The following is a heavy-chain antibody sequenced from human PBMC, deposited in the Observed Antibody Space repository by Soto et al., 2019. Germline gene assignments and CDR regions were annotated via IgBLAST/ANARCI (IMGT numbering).Heavy chain of an antibody. D-gene: IGHD2-15*01. CDR1: GGSLSSYY. V-gene: IGHV4-59*01. CDR3: ERDTACSSCEGYIHGMDV. J-gene: IGHJ6*02. CDR2: IYYSGST. Sequence: TSETLSLTCTVSGGSLSSYYWSWIRQPPGQGLEWIGHIYYSGSTNYNPSLKSRVTISVDTSKNQFSLKLSSVPAADTAVYYSERDTACSSCEGYIHGMDVWCQGTTVTVSS.